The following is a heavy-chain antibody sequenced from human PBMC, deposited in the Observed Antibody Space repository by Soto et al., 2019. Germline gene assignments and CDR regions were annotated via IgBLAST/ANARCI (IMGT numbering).Heavy chain of an antibody. CDR3: ARNGYTYGMDV. V-gene: IGHV4-31*03. CDR2: IYYSGIS. Sequence: TCTVSGGSTSSGGFYWSWIRQHPGKGLEWIGYIYYSGISYYNPSLKSRVSISLDTSRNQFSMTLNSVTAADTAVYYCARNGYTYGMDVWGQGATVTV. J-gene: IGHJ6*02. D-gene: IGHD5-18*01. CDR1: GGSTSSGGFY.